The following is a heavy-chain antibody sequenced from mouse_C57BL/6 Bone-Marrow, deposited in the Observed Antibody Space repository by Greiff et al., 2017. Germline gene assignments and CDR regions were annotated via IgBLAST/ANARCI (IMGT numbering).Heavy chain of an antibody. CDR2: ISSGGSYT. J-gene: IGHJ2*01. CDR1: GFTFSSYG. CDR3: ARLDSSGYLDY. D-gene: IGHD3-2*02. Sequence: EVMLVESGGDLVKPGGSLKLSCAASGFTFSSYGMSWVRQTPDKRLEWVATISSGGSYTYYPDSVKGRFTISRDNAKNTLYLQMSSLKSEDTAMYYCARLDSSGYLDYWGQGTTLTVSS. V-gene: IGHV5-6*01.